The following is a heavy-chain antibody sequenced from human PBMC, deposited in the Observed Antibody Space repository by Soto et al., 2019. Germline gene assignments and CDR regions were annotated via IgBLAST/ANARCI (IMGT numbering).Heavy chain of an antibody. D-gene: IGHD5-18*01. J-gene: IGHJ4*02. Sequence: SVKVSCKASGGTFSSYAISWVRQAPGQGLEWMGGIIPIFGTANYAQKFQGRVTITADESTSTAYMELSSLRSEDTAVYYCARVQDVDTAMDDDYWGQGNLVTVSS. V-gene: IGHV1-69*13. CDR3: ARVQDVDTAMDDDY. CDR2: IIPIFGTA. CDR1: GGTFSSYA.